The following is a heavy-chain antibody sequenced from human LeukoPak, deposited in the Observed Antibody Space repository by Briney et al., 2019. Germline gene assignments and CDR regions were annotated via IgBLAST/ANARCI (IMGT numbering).Heavy chain of an antibody. V-gene: IGHV3-23*01. D-gene: IGHD1-14*01. CDR3: ARNLSGTDAFNV. J-gene: IGHJ3*01. CDR2: ISGNGGST. CDR1: QFNFNKFG. Sequence: GGSLRLSCATSQFNFNKFGMTWVRQAPGKGLEWVSSISGNGGSTQYADSVQGRFAISRDNSKNTLYLQMNSLRAEDTAVYFCARNLSGTDAFNVWGQGTMVTVSS.